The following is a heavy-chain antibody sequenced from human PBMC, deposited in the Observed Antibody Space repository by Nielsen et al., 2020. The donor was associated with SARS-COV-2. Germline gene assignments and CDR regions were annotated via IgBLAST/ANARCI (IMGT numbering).Heavy chain of an antibody. D-gene: IGHD6-19*01. Sequence: GESLKISCAASGFTFSSYSMNWVRQAPGKGLEWVSSISSSSSYIYYADSVKGRFTISRDNAKNSLYLQMNSLRAEDTAVYYCAKDSGSGWSNWGQGTLVTVSS. V-gene: IGHV3-21*04. CDR2: ISSSSSYI. CDR1: GFTFSSYS. CDR3: AKDSGSGWSN. J-gene: IGHJ4*02.